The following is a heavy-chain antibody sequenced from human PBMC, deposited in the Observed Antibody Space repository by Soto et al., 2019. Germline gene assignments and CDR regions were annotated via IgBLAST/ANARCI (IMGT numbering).Heavy chain of an antibody. CDR3: ARVGVGALGYSSSSGAFDY. D-gene: IGHD6-6*01. CDR2: IIPIFGTA. Sequence: APGNTCSCCCTPWLRQAPGQGLEWMGGIIPIFGTANYAQKFQGRVTITADESTSTAYMELSSLRSEDTAVYYCARVGVGALGYSSSSGAFDYWGQGTLVTVSS. V-gene: IGHV1-69*01. CDR1: GNTCSCCC. J-gene: IGHJ4*02.